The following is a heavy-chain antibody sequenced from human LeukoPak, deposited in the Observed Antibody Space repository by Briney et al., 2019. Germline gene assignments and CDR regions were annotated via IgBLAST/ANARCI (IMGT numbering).Heavy chain of an antibody. Sequence: PGGSLRLSCAASGFTFSSYEMNWVRQAPGKGLEWVSYISSSGSTRYYADSVKGRFTISRDNAKNSLYLQMNSLRVEDTAVYYCARDLGGNYAWGQGTLVTVST. CDR3: ARDLGGNYA. V-gene: IGHV3-48*03. CDR2: ISSSGSTR. J-gene: IGHJ5*02. D-gene: IGHD1-7*01. CDR1: GFTFSSYE.